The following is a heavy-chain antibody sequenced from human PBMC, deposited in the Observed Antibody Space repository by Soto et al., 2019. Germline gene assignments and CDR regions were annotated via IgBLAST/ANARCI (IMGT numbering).Heavy chain of an antibody. Sequence: SETLSLTCTVSGGSVSGSYWSWIRQPPGKGLEWIAYIHYTGSTNYNPSLKSRVTVSLDMSKNHFSLKLTSVTAADTALYYCARGGWSHDFWGRGILV. CDR2: IHYTGST. V-gene: IGHV4-59*02. CDR3: ARGGWSHDF. CDR1: GGSVSGSY. D-gene: IGHD6-19*01. J-gene: IGHJ4*02.